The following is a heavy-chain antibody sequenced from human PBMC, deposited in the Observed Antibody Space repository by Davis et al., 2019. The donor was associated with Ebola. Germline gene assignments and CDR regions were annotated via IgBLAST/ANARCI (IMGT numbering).Heavy chain of an antibody. J-gene: IGHJ5*02. Sequence: ASVKVSCKASGYTFTSYGISWVRQAPAQGLEWMGWISAYNGNPNYAQKLQGRVTMTIDTSTSTAYMELRSLRSDDTAVYYCAIGITMVRGVTWFDPWGQGTLVTVSS. CDR2: ISAYNGNP. D-gene: IGHD3-10*01. V-gene: IGHV1-18*01. CDR3: AIGITMVRGVTWFDP. CDR1: GYTFTSYG.